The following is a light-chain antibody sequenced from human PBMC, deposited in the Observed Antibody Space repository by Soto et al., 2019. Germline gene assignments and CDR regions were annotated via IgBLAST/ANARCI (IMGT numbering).Light chain of an antibody. J-gene: IGKJ4*01. CDR1: QSVSTY. V-gene: IGKV3-11*01. CDR3: QQRTNWPDLT. Sequence: EIVLTQSPATLSLSPGERATLSCRASQSVSTYVAWYQQKPGQSPRLLIYDASNRAAGFPARFSGSGSGTDFTLTISSLKPEDFAVYYCQQRTNWPDLTFGGGTKVEIK. CDR2: DAS.